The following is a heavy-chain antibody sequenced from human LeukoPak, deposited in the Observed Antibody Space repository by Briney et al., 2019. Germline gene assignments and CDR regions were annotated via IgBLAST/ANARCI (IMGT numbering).Heavy chain of an antibody. Sequence: ASVTVSCTASGYTFTSYGISWVRQAPGQGLEWMGRISAYNGNTNYAQRLQGRVTMTTDTSTSTAYMELRSLRSDDTAVYYCARASITIFGVVILVEDYWGQGTLVTVSS. CDR2: ISAYNGNT. J-gene: IGHJ4*02. CDR3: ARASITIFGVVILVEDY. D-gene: IGHD3-3*01. V-gene: IGHV1-18*01. CDR1: GYTFTSYG.